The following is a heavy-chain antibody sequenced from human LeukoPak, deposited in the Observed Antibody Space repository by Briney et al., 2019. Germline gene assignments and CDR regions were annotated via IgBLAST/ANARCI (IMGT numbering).Heavy chain of an antibody. V-gene: IGHV4-38-2*01. CDR2: IYHSGST. CDR3: ASSSWALFDY. CDR1: GYSISSGYY. J-gene: IGHJ4*02. D-gene: IGHD6-13*01. Sequence: SETLSLTCAVSGYSISSGYYWGWIRQPPGKGLEWIGSIYHSGSTYYNPSLKSRVTISVDMSKNQFSLKLSSVTAADTAVYYCASSSWALFDYWGQGTLVTVSS.